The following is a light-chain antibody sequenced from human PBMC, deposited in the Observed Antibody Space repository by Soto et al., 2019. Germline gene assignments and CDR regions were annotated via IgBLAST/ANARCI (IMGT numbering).Light chain of an antibody. CDR2: DVS. CDR1: SSDVGGYNY. V-gene: IGLV2-14*01. Sequence: QSALTQPASVSGSLGQSITISCTGTSSDVGGYNYVSWYQQHPGKAPRLMIYDVSYRPSGVSNRFSGSKSGNTASLTISGLQAEDEADYHCISYTCSSTPYVFGIGTKLTVL. CDR3: ISYTCSSTPYV. J-gene: IGLJ1*01.